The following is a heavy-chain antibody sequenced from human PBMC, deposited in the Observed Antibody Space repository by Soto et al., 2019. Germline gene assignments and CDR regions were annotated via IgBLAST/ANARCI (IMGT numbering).Heavy chain of an antibody. CDR3: ARDGGEYNDLDPIYHGMDV. Sequence: ESLKISCKGCGYSFTRSWIGWVRQMPGKGLEWMGIINPGGSDTRYSPTFRGQVTMSVDKSISTAYLQWGSLKASDTAMYYCARDGGEYNDLDPIYHGMDVWGQGTTVTASS. CDR1: GYSFTRSW. CDR2: INPGGSDT. J-gene: IGHJ6*02. V-gene: IGHV5-51*01. D-gene: IGHD2-21*01.